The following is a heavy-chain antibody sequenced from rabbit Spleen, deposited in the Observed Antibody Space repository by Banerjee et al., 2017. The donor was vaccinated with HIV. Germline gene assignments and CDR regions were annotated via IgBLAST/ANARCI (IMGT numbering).Heavy chain of an antibody. CDR2: IDPVFGIT. Sequence: QSLEESGGGLVQPEGSLTLTCTTSGFSFNSTDYMCWVRQAPGKGLEWIGYIDPVFGITYYANWVNGRFSISRENAQNTVFLQMTSLTAADTATYFCARDTGSSFSSYGMDLWGPGTLVTVS. J-gene: IGHJ6*01. V-gene: IGHV1S40*01. D-gene: IGHD8-1*01. CDR1: GFSFNSTDY. CDR3: ARDTGSSFSSYGMDL.